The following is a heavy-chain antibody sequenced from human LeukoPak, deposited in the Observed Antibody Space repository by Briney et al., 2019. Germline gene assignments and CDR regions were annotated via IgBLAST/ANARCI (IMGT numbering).Heavy chain of an antibody. J-gene: IGHJ4*02. Sequence: GGSLRLSCAASGFTFSSYSMNWVRQAPGKGLEWVAVISYDGSNKYYADSVKGRFTISRDNSKNTLYLQMNSLRAEDTAVYYCARDLSSTSSWATVPDYWGQGTLVTVSS. V-gene: IGHV3-30*03. CDR3: ARDLSSTSSWATVPDY. CDR1: GFTFSSYS. CDR2: ISYDGSNK. D-gene: IGHD2-2*01.